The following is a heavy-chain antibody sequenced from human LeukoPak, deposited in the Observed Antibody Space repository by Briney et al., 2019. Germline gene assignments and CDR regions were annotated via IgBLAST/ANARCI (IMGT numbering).Heavy chain of an antibody. CDR3: ARGVGATAYYFDY. CDR1: GGSFSGYY. V-gene: IGHV4-34*01. CDR2: INHSGST. Sequence: SETLSLTCAVYGGSFSGYYWSWIRQPPGKGLEWIGEINHSGSTNYNPSLKSQVTISVDTSKNQFSLKLSSVTAADTAVYYCARGVGATAYYFDYWGQGTLVTVSS. D-gene: IGHD1-26*01. J-gene: IGHJ4*02.